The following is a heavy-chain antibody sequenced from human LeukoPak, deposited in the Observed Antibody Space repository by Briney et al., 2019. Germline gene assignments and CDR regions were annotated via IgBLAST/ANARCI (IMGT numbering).Heavy chain of an antibody. CDR1: GFTFSSYW. D-gene: IGHD2-15*01. CDR3: ARVPGGNSYYYYMDV. CDR2: INSDGSST. J-gene: IGHJ6*03. V-gene: IGHV3-74*01. Sequence: GGSLRLSCAASGFTFSSYWMHWVRQAPGKGLVWVSRINSDGSSTSYADSVKGRFTISRDNAKNTLYLQMNSLRAEDTAVYYCARVPGGNSYYYYMDVWGKGTTVTVSS.